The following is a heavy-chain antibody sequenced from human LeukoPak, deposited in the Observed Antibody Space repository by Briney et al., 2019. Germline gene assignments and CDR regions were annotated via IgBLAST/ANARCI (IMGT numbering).Heavy chain of an antibody. J-gene: IGHJ5*02. D-gene: IGHD3-10*01. CDR1: GYTLTELS. Sequence: GASVKVSCKVSGYTLTELSMHWVRQAPGKGLEWMGGFDPEDGETIYAQKFQGRVTMTEDTSTDTAYMELSSLRSEDTAVYYCATDIVYYYGSGSYYHPWGQGTLVTVSS. V-gene: IGHV1-24*01. CDR2: FDPEDGET. CDR3: ATDIVYYYGSGSYYHP.